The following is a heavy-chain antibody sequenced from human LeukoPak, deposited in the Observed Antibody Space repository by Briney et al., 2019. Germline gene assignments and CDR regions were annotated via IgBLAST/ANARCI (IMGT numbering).Heavy chain of an antibody. CDR3: ARSSHSYYGSGPLHAYYFDY. Sequence: GESLKISCKGSGYSFTSYWIGWVRQKPGKGLEWMGIIYPGDSDTRNSPSLQAQVIISVDKSISTAYLQWSSLKASDTAMYYCARSSHSYYGSGPLHAYYFDYWGQGTLVTVSS. V-gene: IGHV5-51*01. CDR1: GYSFTSYW. J-gene: IGHJ4*02. CDR2: IYPGDSDT. D-gene: IGHD3-10*01.